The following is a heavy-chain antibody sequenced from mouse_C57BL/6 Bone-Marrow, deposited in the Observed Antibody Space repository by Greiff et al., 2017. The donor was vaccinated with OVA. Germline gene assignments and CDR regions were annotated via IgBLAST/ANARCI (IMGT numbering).Heavy chain of an antibody. D-gene: IGHD1-1*01. CDR2: ISDGGSYT. CDR1: GFTFSSYA. J-gene: IGHJ1*03. Sequence: EVMLVESGGGLVKPGGSLKLSCAASGFTFSSYAMSWVRQTPEKRLEWVATISDGGSYTYYPDNVKGRFTISRDNAKNNLYLQMSHLKSEDTAMYYCARASITTVVARYWYFDVWGTGTTVTVSS. CDR3: ARASITTVVARYWYFDV. V-gene: IGHV5-4*03.